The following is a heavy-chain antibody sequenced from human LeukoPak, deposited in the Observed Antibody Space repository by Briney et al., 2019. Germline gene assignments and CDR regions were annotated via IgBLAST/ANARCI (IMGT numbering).Heavy chain of an antibody. Sequence: PSETLSLTCTVSGGSISSSSYYWGWIRQPPGKGLEWIGSIYYSGSTYYNPSLKSRVTISVDTSKNQFSLKLSSVTAADTAVYYCARERQQLVPGYYYDGMDVWGQGTTVTVSS. CDR1: GGSISSSSYY. V-gene: IGHV4-39*02. D-gene: IGHD6-13*01. CDR2: IYYSGST. CDR3: ARERQQLVPGYYYDGMDV. J-gene: IGHJ6*02.